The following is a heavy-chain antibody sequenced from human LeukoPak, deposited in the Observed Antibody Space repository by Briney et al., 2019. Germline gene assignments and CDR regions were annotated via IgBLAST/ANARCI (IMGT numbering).Heavy chain of an antibody. CDR1: GSRFSTYW. D-gene: IGHD6-19*01. V-gene: IGHV5-51*01. Sequence: GGSLKISCKGSGSRFSTYWIAWVRQLPGKGLEWMRIIYLGDSDTRYSPPFKAQVTIPADRSISTAYLQWSSLQASDTATEYCATSGGSGGDEGFDYWGQGTLVTVSS. CDR2: IYLGDSDT. CDR3: ATSGGSGGDEGFDY. J-gene: IGHJ4*02.